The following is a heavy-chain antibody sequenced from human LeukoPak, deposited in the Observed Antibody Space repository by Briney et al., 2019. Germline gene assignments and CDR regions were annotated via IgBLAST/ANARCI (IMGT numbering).Heavy chain of an antibody. CDR3: AKGVAGGHSRGYYYYMDV. CDR2: ISWNSGSI. J-gene: IGHJ6*03. D-gene: IGHD3-10*01. Sequence: GGSLGLSCAASGFTFDDYAMHWGRQAPGKGLGWASGISWNSGSIGYADSVKSRGTISRDNPKNSLYLQMKSLRAEDPGLYYCAKGVAGGHSRGYYYYMDVWGKGTTVTVSS. V-gene: IGHV3-9*01. CDR1: GFTFDDYA.